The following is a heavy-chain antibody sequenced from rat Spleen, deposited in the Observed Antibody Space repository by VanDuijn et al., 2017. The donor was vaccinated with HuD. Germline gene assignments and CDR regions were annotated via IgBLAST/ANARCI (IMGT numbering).Heavy chain of an antibody. V-gene: IGHV2-32*01. Sequence: QVQLKESGPGLVQPSQTLSLTCTVSGFSLTSYHVHWVRQPPGKGLEWMGVMRTEGDTSYSSVLKSRLSISRDTSKSKVFLKMNSLQTADTATYYCARESREGYYWYFDFWGPGTMVTVSS. CDR3: ARESREGYYWYFDF. CDR2: MRTEGDT. D-gene: IGHD1-11*01. CDR1: GFSLTSYH. J-gene: IGHJ1*01.